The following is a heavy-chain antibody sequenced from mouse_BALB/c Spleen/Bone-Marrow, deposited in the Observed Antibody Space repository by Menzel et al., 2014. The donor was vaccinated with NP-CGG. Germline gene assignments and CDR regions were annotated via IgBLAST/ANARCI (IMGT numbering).Heavy chain of an antibody. Sequence: QVQLQQPGAELAKPRAPVKMSCKASGYTFTNYWMHWVKQRPGQGLEWIGYIDPSTGYTEYNQKFKDKATLTADKSSSTAYMQLSSLTSEDSAVYYCARGGIYDGYSYWGQGTLVTVSA. V-gene: IGHV1-7*01. D-gene: IGHD2-3*01. CDR3: ARGGIYDGYSY. CDR1: GYTFTNYW. J-gene: IGHJ3*01. CDR2: IDPSTGYT.